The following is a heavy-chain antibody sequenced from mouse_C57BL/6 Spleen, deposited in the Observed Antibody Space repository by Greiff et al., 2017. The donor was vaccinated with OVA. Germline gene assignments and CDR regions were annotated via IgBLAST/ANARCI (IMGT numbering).Heavy chain of an antibody. CDR3: AGGGTAVVATDWYVDV. D-gene: IGHD1-1*01. CDR1: GYTFTTYP. CDR2: FHPYNDDT. J-gene: IGHJ1*03. V-gene: IGHV1-47*01. Sequence: QVQLQQSGAELVKPGASVKMSCKASGYTFTTYPIEWMKQNHGKSLEWIGNFHPYNDDTKYNEKFKGKATLTVEKSSSTVYLALSRLTSDDSAVDYCAGGGTAVVATDWYVDVWGTGTTVTVSS.